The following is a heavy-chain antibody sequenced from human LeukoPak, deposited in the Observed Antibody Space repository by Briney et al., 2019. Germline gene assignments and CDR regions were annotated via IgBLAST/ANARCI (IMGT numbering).Heavy chain of an antibody. D-gene: IGHD3-3*01. V-gene: IGHV4-39*01. CDR1: GGSISSNTYY. CDR3: ARLRLRITIFGVAHPPFDAFDI. J-gene: IGHJ3*02. CDR2: GSYTGST. Sequence: SETLSLTCTVSGGSISSNTYYWGWIRQPPGKGLEWIGSGSYTGSTYYNSSLKSRLTISVDTSKNQFSLKLSSVTAADTAVYYCARLRLRITIFGVAHPPFDAFDIWGQGTMDTVSS.